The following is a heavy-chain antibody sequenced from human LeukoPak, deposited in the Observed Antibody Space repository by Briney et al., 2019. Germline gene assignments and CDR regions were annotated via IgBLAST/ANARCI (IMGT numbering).Heavy chain of an antibody. CDR3: ARGTLESYYYDSSGSRPFDY. Sequence: KPSETLSLTCAVYGGSFSGYYWSWIRQPPGKGLGWIGEINHSGSTNYNPSLKSRVTISVDTSKNQFSLKLSSVTAADTAVYYCARGTLESYYYDSSGSRPFDYWGQGTLVTVSS. J-gene: IGHJ4*02. CDR1: GGSFSGYY. CDR2: INHSGST. D-gene: IGHD3-22*01. V-gene: IGHV4-34*01.